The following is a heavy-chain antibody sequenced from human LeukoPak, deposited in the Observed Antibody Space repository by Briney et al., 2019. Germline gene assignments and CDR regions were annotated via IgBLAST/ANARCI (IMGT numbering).Heavy chain of an antibody. CDR1: GGSISSGSYY. J-gene: IGHJ6*02. Sequence: SQTLSLTYTVSGGSISSGSYYWSWIRQPAGKGLEWIGRIYTSGSTNYNPSLKSRVTISVDTSKNQFSLKLSSVTAADTAVYYCARCHSSGWYFYYYGMDVWGQGTTVTVSS. CDR2: IYTSGST. V-gene: IGHV4-61*02. D-gene: IGHD6-19*01. CDR3: ARCHSSGWYFYYYGMDV.